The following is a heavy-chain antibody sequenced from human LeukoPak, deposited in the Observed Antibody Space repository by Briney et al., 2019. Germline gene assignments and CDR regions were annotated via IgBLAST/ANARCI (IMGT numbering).Heavy chain of an antibody. D-gene: IGHD3-9*01. CDR1: GYSISSAYS. V-gene: IGHV4-38-2*02. Sequence: SETLSLTCNVFGYSISSAYSWGWIRQPPGKGLEWIGSLYHGGNTYYNPSLKSRVTISVDTSNNHFSLRLRSVTAADTAVYYCARGVGYDDTTGTYYGFFGYWGQGTLAIVSS. CDR2: LYHGGNT. CDR3: ARGVGYDDTTGTYYGFFGY. J-gene: IGHJ4*02.